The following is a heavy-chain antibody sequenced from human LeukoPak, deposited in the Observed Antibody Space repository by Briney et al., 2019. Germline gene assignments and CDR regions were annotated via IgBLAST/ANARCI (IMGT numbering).Heavy chain of an antibody. CDR3: ARRPVCSSWYAH. Sequence: SETLSLTCAVYGGSFSGYYGSWIRQHPGKGLEWIGEINHSGSTNYNPSLKSRVTISVDTSKNQFSLKLRSVTAADTAVYYCARRPVCSSWYAHWGQGTLVTVSS. J-gene: IGHJ1*01. D-gene: IGHD6-13*01. CDR1: GGSFSGYY. CDR2: INHSGST. V-gene: IGHV4-34*01.